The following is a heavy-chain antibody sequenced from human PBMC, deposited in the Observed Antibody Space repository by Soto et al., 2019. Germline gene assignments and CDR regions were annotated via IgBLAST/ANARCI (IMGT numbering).Heavy chain of an antibody. CDR2: INHSGST. Sequence: QVQLQQWGAGLLKPSETLSLTCAVYGGSFSGYYWSWIRQPPGKGLEWIGEINHSGSTNYNPSLKSRVTISVDTSKNQFSLKLSSVTAADTAVYYCARGHEMVVVPAARPFDYLGQGTLVTVSS. V-gene: IGHV4-34*01. D-gene: IGHD2-2*01. CDR1: GGSFSGYY. J-gene: IGHJ4*02. CDR3: ARGHEMVVVPAARPFDY.